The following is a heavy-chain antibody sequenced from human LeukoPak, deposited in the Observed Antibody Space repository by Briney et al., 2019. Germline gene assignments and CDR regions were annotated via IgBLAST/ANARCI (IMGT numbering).Heavy chain of an antibody. CDR2: INPNSGGT. CDR3: ARDGISRSDFWSGFIRENYFDY. D-gene: IGHD3-3*01. CDR1: GYTFTGYY. J-gene: IGHJ4*02. Sequence: ASVKVSCKASGYTFTGYYMHWVRQAPGQGLEWMGWINPNSGGTNYAQKFQGRVTMTRDTSISTAYMELRRLRSDDTAVYYCARDGISRSDFWSGFIRENYFDYWGQGTLVTVSS. V-gene: IGHV1-2*02.